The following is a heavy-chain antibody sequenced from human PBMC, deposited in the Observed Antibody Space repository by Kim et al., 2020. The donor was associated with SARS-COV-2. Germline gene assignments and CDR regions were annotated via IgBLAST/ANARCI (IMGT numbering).Heavy chain of an antibody. J-gene: IGHJ4*02. Sequence: SETLSLTCTVSGGSISSGGYYWSWIRQHPGKGLEWIGYIYYSGSTYYNPSLKSRVTISVDTSKNQFSLKLSSVTAADTAVYYCARVNRAGTWVYWGQGTLVTVSS. V-gene: IGHV4-31*03. D-gene: IGHD6-19*01. CDR2: IYYSGST. CDR1: GGSISSGGYY. CDR3: ARVNRAGTWVY.